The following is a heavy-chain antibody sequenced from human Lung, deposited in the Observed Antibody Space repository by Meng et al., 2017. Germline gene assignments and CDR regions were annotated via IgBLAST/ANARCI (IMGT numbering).Heavy chain of an antibody. V-gene: IGHV4-4*02. Sequence: QGQPQGSGPGLVKPSGTLSLTCAVSGGSITSSTWWSWVRQTPGKGLEWFGEIFHSGSTNYNPPLESRVTISVDKSKNQFSLKVYSVTAADTATYYCARFDISSSGRGDYWGQGILVTVSS. D-gene: IGHD1-26*01. J-gene: IGHJ4*02. CDR2: IFHSGST. CDR1: GGSITSSTW. CDR3: ARFDISSSGRGDY.